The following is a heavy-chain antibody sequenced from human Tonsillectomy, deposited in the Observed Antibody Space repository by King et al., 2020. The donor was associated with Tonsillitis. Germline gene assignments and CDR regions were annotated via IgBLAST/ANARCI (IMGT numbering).Heavy chain of an antibody. CDR3: AKGDCFDGGYAFLEYLQI. Sequence: VQLVESGGGVVQPGRSLRLSCAASGFTFSNFDMHWVRQAPGQGLEWVAVISYDGSNKYCADSVKGRFTISRDNSKNTLYLQMNSLRAEDTAVYYCAKGDCFDGGYAFLEYLQIWGQGTLVTVSS. CDR2: ISYDGSNK. CDR1: GFTFSNFD. D-gene: IGHD5-12*01. V-gene: IGHV3-30*18. J-gene: IGHJ1*01.